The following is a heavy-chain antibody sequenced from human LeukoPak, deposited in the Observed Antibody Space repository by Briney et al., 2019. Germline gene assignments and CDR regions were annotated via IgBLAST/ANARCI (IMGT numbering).Heavy chain of an antibody. CDR3: ARHCGRDGYNFDS. V-gene: IGHV4-59*08. CDR2: IYYNGNT. CDR1: GGSISSYY. J-gene: IGHJ4*02. D-gene: IGHD5-24*01. Sequence: PSETLSLTCTVSGGSISSYYWSWIRQPPGKGLEWIGYIYYNGNTNYNPSFKSRVTMSVDTSKNHFSLNLTSVTAADTAVYYCARHCGRDGYNFDSWGQGTLVTVSS.